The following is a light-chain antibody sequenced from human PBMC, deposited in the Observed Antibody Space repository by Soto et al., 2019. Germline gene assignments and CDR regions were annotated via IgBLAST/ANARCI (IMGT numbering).Light chain of an antibody. V-gene: IGLV1-40*01. J-gene: IGLJ3*02. Sequence: QSALTQPPSVSGAPGQTVSISCTWTSSNIGAGYDVHWYQKGLHTAPKLVIYAFTERPSGVPARFSGSRSASSASLAVTGLQAEDEADYYCQSYDIRLSAWVFGGGTKLTVL. CDR1: SSNIGAGYD. CDR3: QSYDIRLSAWV. CDR2: AFT.